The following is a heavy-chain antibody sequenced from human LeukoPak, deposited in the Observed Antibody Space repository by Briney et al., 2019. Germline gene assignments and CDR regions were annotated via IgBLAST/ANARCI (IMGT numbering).Heavy chain of an antibody. V-gene: IGHV3-11*01. CDR3: ARELGYCSSIDCIGRAFDI. CDR2: ISSSGSTI. J-gene: IGHJ3*02. Sequence: GGSLRLSCAASGFTFSDHYMSWIRQAPGKGLEWVSYISSSGSTIFYADSVKGRFTISRDNAKNSLYLQMNSLRAEDTAMYYCARELGYCSSIDCIGRAFDIWGQGTVVTVSS. CDR1: GFTFSDHY. D-gene: IGHD2-2*01.